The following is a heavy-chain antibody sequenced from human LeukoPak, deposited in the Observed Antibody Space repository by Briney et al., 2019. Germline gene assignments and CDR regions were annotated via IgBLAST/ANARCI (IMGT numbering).Heavy chain of an antibody. CDR1: GVFFSGYY. D-gene: IGHD1-14*01. J-gene: IGHJ5*02. V-gene: IGHV4-34*01. Sequence: SETLSLTCAVYGVFFSGYYWSWIRQPPGKGLEWIGEINHSGSTNYNPPLKSRVTISVDTSKNQFSLKLSSVTAADTAVYYCARDHPNNWFDPWGQGTLVTVSS. CDR3: ARDHPNNWFDP. CDR2: INHSGST.